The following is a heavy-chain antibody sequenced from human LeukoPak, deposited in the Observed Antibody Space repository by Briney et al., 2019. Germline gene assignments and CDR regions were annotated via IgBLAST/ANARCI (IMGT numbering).Heavy chain of an antibody. CDR3: AKVRTPYYYDSSGYFQH. CDR2: IWYDGSNK. J-gene: IGHJ1*01. Sequence: GGSLRLSCAASGFTFSSYGMHWVRQAPGKGLEWVAVIWYDGSNKYYADSVKGRFTISRDNSKNTLYLQMNSLRAEDTAVYYCAKVRTPYYYDSSGYFQHWGQGTLVTVSS. D-gene: IGHD3-22*01. CDR1: GFTFSSYG. V-gene: IGHV3-33*06.